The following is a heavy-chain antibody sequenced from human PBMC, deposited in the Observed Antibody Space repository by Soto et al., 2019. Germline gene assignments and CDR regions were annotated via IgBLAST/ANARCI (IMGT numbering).Heavy chain of an antibody. D-gene: IGHD3-22*01. CDR3: ARRITMIIVVNPRISFFQH. CDR2: INHVGST. CDR1: GGSFSGYY. Sequence: SETLSLTCAVYGGSFSGYYWSWIRQPPGKGLEWIGEINHVGSTNYNPSLKSRVTISVGTSKNQFSLRLSSVTAADTAVYYCARRITMIIVVNPRISFFQHWGQGTLVTVSS. V-gene: IGHV4-34*01. J-gene: IGHJ1*01.